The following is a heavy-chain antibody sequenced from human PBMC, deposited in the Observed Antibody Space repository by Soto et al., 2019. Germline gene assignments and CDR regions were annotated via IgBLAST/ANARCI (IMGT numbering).Heavy chain of an antibody. D-gene: IGHD1-1*01. CDR3: DRSGDNYKVLAY. V-gene: IGHV3-11*06. J-gene: IGHJ4*02. CDR2: SSNIGTFT. Sequence: GVSLRLSFSACGFRLSDPYVTWIFPPPGKALESGPFSSNIGTFTKYADSVKGRFTISRDNAKNSLYPQINSLRGEDTAIYFGDRSGDNYKVLAYWGTGTPVRVCS. CDR1: GFRLSDPY.